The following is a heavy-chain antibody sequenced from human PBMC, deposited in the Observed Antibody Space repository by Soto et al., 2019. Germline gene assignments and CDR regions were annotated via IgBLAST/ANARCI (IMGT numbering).Heavy chain of an antibody. Sequence: EVQLVESGGGLVQPGRSLRLSCAASGFTFDDYAMHWVRQAPGKGLEWVSGLSWNSGSLGYADSVKGRFTISRDTAKTSLYLQMNRLRAEDTAWYYCAKDQTDYGSGSYADDYWGQGTLVTVSS. CDR1: GFTFDDYA. CDR3: AKDQTDYGSGSYADDY. D-gene: IGHD3-10*01. J-gene: IGHJ4*02. CDR2: LSWNSGSL. V-gene: IGHV3-9*01.